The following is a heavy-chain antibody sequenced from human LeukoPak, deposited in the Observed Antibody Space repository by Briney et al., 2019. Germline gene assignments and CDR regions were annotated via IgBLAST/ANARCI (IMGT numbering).Heavy chain of an antibody. CDR2: IYSGGTT. CDR1: GFTVSSDY. J-gene: IGHJ4*02. Sequence: PGGSLRLSCAASGFTVSSDYMSWVRQAPGKGLEWVSIIYSGGTTYYADSVKGRFTISRDNSENTLYLQMNSLRAEDTAVYYCARSSERRYYFDYWGQGTLVTVSS. V-gene: IGHV3-53*01. D-gene: IGHD3-22*01. CDR3: ARSSERRYYFDY.